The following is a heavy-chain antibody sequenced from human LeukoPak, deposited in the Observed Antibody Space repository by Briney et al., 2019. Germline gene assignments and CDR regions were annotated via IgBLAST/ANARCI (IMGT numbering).Heavy chain of an antibody. Sequence: PSETLSLTCTVSGGSISSGDYYWSWIRQPPGKGLEWIGYIYYSGSTYYNPSLKSRVTISVDTSKNQFSLKLSSVTAADTAVYYCASRGVTTYTRGQQLVLGDYWGQGTLVTVSS. CDR3: ASRGVTTYTRGQQLVLGDY. J-gene: IGHJ4*02. CDR1: GGSISSGDYY. V-gene: IGHV4-30-4*01. CDR2: IYYSGST. D-gene: IGHD6-13*01.